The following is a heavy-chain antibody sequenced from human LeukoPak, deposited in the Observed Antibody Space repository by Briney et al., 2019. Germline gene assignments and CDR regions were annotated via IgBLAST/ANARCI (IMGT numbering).Heavy chain of an antibody. CDR1: GGSISSGGYY. J-gene: IGHJ6*02. Sequence: PSQTLSLTCTVSGGSISSGGYYWTWIRQHPGKGLEWIGYIYYSGSTHYNPSLKSRVTISVDTSKNQFSLKLSAVTAADTAVYYCARDGGAELEDYSRSCDYYYGMDVWGQGTTVTVSS. CDR3: ARDGGAELEDYSRSCDYYYGMDV. CDR2: IYYSGST. V-gene: IGHV4-31*03. D-gene: IGHD4-11*01.